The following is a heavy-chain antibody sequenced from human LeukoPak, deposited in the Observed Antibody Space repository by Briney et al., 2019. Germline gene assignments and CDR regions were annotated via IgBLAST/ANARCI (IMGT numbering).Heavy chain of an antibody. Sequence: SETQSLTCTVSGGSISSGDYYWSWIRQPPGKGLEWIGYIYYSGSTYYNPSLKSRVTISVDTSKNQFSLNLSSVTAADTAVYYCARGRHLDYWGQGTLVTVSS. CDR2: IYYSGST. CDR1: GGSISSGDYY. V-gene: IGHV4-30-4*01. CDR3: ARGRHLDY. J-gene: IGHJ4*02.